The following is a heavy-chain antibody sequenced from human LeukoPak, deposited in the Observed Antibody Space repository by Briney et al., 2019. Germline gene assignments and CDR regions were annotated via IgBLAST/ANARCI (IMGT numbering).Heavy chain of an antibody. CDR1: GGSISSSNW. CDR3: AREKYYDSSGCFDY. CDR2: IYHSGST. Sequence: SETLSLTCAVSGGSISSSNWWSWVRQPPGKGLEWIGEIYHSGSTYYNPSLRSRVTISVDTSKNQFSLKLSSVTAADTAVYYCAREKYYDSSGCFDYWGQGTLVTVSS. J-gene: IGHJ4*02. D-gene: IGHD3-22*01. V-gene: IGHV4-4*02.